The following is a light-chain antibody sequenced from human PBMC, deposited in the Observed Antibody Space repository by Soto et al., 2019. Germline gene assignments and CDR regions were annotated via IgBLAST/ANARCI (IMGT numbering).Light chain of an antibody. CDR2: EVS. J-gene: IGLJ3*02. V-gene: IGLV2-8*01. CDR3: TSYVGRTMWV. Sequence: QSALTQPPSASGSPGQSVTISCTGTSSDVGAYKYVSWYQQYPGKAPKLMIYEVSKRPSGVPDRFSGSKSGNTASLTVSGLQAEDEADYYCTSYVGRTMWVFGGGTKLTVL. CDR1: SSDVGAYKY.